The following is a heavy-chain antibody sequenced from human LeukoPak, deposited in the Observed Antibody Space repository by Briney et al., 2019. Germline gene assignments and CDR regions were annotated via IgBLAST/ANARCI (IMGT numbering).Heavy chain of an antibody. CDR2: IKQDGSEK. CDR1: GFTFSSYW. D-gene: IGHD3-10*01. Sequence: GGSLRLSCAASGFTFSSYWMSWVRQAPGNGLEWVANIKQDGSEKYYVDSVKGRFTISRDNAKNSLYLQMNSLRAEDTAVYYCARAADTMVRGVTVYYYYGMDVWGKGTTVTVSS. CDR3: ARAADTMVRGVTVYYYYGMDV. J-gene: IGHJ6*04. V-gene: IGHV3-7*03.